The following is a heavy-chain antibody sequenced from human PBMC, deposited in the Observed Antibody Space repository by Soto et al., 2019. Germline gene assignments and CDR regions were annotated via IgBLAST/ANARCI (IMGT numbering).Heavy chain of an antibody. V-gene: IGHV1-18*01. Sequence: QVQLVQSGAEVKKPGASVKVSCKASGYTFTSYGISWVRQAPGQGLEWMGWISAYNGNTNYAQKLQGRVTMTTDTSSSTAYMELRSLRSDDTAVYYCARDPTAPGIRVRYCSGGSCYLDPWGQGSLVTVSS. CDR3: ARDPTAPGIRVRYCSGGSCYLDP. D-gene: IGHD2-15*01. CDR1: GYTFTSYG. J-gene: IGHJ5*02. CDR2: ISAYNGNT.